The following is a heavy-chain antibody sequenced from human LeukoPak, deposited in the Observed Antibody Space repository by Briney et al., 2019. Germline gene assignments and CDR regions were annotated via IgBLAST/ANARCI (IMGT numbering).Heavy chain of an antibody. CDR1: GYSFTNYW. CDR3: ARARYCSSTSCPSPYYYYYMDV. V-gene: IGHV5-51*01. Sequence: GESLKISCQGSGYSFTNYWIGWVRQMPGKGLEWMGIIYPGDSDTRYSPSFHGQVTISADKSISTAYLQWSSLKASDTAMYYCARARYCSSTSCPSPYYYYYMDVWGKGTTVTVSS. J-gene: IGHJ6*03. D-gene: IGHD2-2*01. CDR2: IYPGDSDT.